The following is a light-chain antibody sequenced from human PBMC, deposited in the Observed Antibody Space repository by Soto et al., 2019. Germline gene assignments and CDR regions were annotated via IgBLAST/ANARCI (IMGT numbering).Light chain of an antibody. V-gene: IGKV3-11*01. CDR3: QSGFT. J-gene: IGKJ3*01. Sequence: EIVLTQSPATLSLSPGERATLSCRASQSVSSYLAWYQQKPGQAPRLLIYDASNRATGIPARFSGSGSGTDSTLTISSLEPEDFAVYYCQSGFTFGPGTKVDIK. CDR1: QSVSSY. CDR2: DAS.